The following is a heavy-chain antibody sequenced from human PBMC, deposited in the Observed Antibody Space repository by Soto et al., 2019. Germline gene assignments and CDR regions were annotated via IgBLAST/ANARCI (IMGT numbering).Heavy chain of an antibody. Sequence: QVQLVQSGAEVKKPGASVKVSCKASGYTFTSYGISWVRQAPGQGLEWMGWISAYNGSTNYAQKRQGRVTMTTATPTTTAYMGLRSLRSDATAGNFFDRQLGGWGDHWGQGTLVTVPS. CDR2: ISAYNGST. J-gene: IGHJ4*02. CDR3: DRQLGGWGDH. V-gene: IGHV1-18*01. CDR1: GYTFTSYG. D-gene: IGHD3-16*01.